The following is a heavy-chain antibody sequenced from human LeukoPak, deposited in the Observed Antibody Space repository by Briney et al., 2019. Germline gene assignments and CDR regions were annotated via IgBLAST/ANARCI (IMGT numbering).Heavy chain of an antibody. Sequence: PGRSLRLSCAASGFIVTYYTLNWVRQAPGRGLEWVSSIRGRDGHIYYADSVMGRFAISRDNAKNSLFLQMNRLRAEDTAVYYCARDGALLHPQTYDYWGQGTLGTVSS. D-gene: IGHD3-16*01. V-gene: IGHV3-21*01. J-gene: IGHJ4*02. CDR1: GFIVTYYT. CDR2: IRGRDGHI. CDR3: ARDGALLHPQTYDY.